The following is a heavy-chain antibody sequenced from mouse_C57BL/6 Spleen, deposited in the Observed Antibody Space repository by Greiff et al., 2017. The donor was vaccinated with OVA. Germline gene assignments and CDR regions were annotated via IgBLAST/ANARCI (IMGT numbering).Heavy chain of an antibody. Sequence: EVKVVESGGGLVKPGGSLKLSCAASGFTFSSYAMSWVRQTPEKRLEWVATISDGGSYTYYPDNVKGRFTISRDNAKNNLYLQMSHLKSEDTAMYYCARGFHFDYWGQGTTLTVSS. CDR1: GFTFSSYA. J-gene: IGHJ2*01. CDR3: ARGFHFDY. CDR2: ISDGGSYT. V-gene: IGHV5-4*03.